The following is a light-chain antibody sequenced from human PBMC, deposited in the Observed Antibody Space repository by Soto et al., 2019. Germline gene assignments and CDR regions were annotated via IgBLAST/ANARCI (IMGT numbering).Light chain of an antibody. V-gene: IGLV3-21*02. CDR2: DGR. Sequence: SYELAQPPSVSVAPGQTARISCGGHNIGSKSVHWYGQKSGQAPVMVVYDGRERPSGLPERLSGSKSGNTATLTITRVEAGDEADYYCQVWDSSTDHHVVFGGGTKLTVL. J-gene: IGLJ2*01. CDR1: NIGSKS. CDR3: QVWDSSTDHHVV.